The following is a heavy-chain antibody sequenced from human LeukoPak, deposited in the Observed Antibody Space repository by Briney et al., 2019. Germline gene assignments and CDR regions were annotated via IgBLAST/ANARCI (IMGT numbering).Heavy chain of an antibody. D-gene: IGHD6-13*01. V-gene: IGHV1-2*02. J-gene: IGHJ4*02. CDR3: ARELGSSIGIAAAGCDY. CDR1: GYTFTGHY. Sequence: GASVKVSCKASGYTFTGHYMHWVRQAPGQGLEWMGWINPNSGGTNYAPKFQGRVTMTRDTSISTAYMELSRLRSDDTAVYYCARELGSSIGIAAAGCDYWGQGTLVTVSS. CDR2: INPNSGGT.